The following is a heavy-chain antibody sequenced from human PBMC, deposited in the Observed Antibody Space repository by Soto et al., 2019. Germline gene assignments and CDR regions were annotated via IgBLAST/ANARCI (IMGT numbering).Heavy chain of an antibody. Sequence: VASVKVSCKASGYTFTSYCMHWVRQAPGQGLEWMGIINPSGGSTSYAQKFQGRVTMTRDTSTSTVYMELSSLRSEDTAVYYCAREEGHFGSYPGIAAAGKGAYYYYYGMDVWGQGTTVTVSS. CDR3: AREEGHFGSYPGIAAAGKGAYYYYYGMDV. V-gene: IGHV1-46*01. D-gene: IGHD6-13*01. CDR2: INPSGGST. CDR1: GYTFTSYC. J-gene: IGHJ6*02.